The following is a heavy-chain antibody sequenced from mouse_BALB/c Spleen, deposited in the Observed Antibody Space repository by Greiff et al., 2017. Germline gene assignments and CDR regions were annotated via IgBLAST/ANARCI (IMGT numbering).Heavy chain of an antibody. CDR2: ISNGGGST. Sequence: EVQLQESGGGLVQPGGSLKLSCAASGFTFSSYTMSWVRQTPEKRLEWVAYISNGGGSTYYPDTVKGRFTISRDNAKNTLYLQMSSLKSEDTAMYYCASTSLGSSYDYAMDYWGQGTSVTVSS. J-gene: IGHJ4*01. V-gene: IGHV5-12-2*01. D-gene: IGHD1-1*01. CDR3: ASTSLGSSYDYAMDY. CDR1: GFTFSSYT.